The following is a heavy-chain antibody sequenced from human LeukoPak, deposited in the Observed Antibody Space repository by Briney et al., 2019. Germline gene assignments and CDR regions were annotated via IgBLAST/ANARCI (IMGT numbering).Heavy chain of an antibody. D-gene: IGHD3-3*02. V-gene: IGHV4-39*07. CDR1: GGSISSGSYH. CDR3: ARCPRLLGPGSILV. Sequence: SETLSLTCTVSGGSISSGSYHWGWIRQPPGKGLEWIGSIYYSGRTYYNPSLKSRVNISIDTSKNQFSLRLSSVTAADTAVYFCARCPRLLGPGSILVWGQGPLVTVSS. J-gene: IGHJ4*02. CDR2: IYYSGRT.